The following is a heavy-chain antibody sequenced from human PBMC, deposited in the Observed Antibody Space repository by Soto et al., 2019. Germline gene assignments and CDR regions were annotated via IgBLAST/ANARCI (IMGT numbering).Heavy chain of an antibody. J-gene: IGHJ4*02. Sequence: PGGSLRLSCAASGFTFSSYAMSWVCQAPGKGLEWVSAISGSGGSTYYADSVKGRFTISRDNSKNTLYLQMNSLRAEDTAVYYCAKGLRYFDWPDDWGQGTLVTVSS. V-gene: IGHV3-23*01. D-gene: IGHD3-9*01. CDR2: ISGSGGST. CDR3: AKGLRYFDWPDD. CDR1: GFTFSSYA.